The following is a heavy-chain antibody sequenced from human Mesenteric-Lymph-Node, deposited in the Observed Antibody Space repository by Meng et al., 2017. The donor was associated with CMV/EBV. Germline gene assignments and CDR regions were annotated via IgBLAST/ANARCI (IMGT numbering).Heavy chain of an antibody. V-gene: IGHV1-2*02. CDR1: EYTFTGYY. J-gene: IGHJ6*02. CDR3: ARDVYCSSTSCSVGYYYYGMDV. Sequence: ASVKVSCKASEYTFTGYYMHWVRQAPGQGLEWMGWINPNSGGTNYAQKFQGRVTMTRDTSISTAYMELSRLRSDDTAVYYCARDVYCSSTSCSVGYYYYGMDVWGQGTTVTVSS. D-gene: IGHD2-2*01. CDR2: INPNSGGT.